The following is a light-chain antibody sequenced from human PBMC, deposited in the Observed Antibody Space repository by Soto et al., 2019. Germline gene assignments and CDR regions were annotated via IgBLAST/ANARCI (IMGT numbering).Light chain of an antibody. Sequence: SGLTEPAFGTGSRGQSTAISCTGTSSDVGGYSYVSWYQQQPGKAPKLVISDVSNRPSGVSDRFSGSKSGNTASLTISGLQTEDEADYYCASYTTSSTYVFGTGTKVTVL. CDR2: DVS. V-gene: IGLV2-14*01. J-gene: IGLJ1*01. CDR1: SSDVGGYSY. CDR3: ASYTTSSTYV.